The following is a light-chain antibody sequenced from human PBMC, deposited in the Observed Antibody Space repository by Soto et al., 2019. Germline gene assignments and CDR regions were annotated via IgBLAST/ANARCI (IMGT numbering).Light chain of an antibody. V-gene: IGKV3-15*01. CDR1: QRVSSN. J-gene: IGKJ1*01. CDR3: QQYNKWPRT. CDR2: GAS. Sequence: EIVMTQSPATLSVSPGERATLSCRASQRVSSNFAWYQQKPGQAPRLLIYGASARATGIPARFSGSGSGTEFTLTISSLQSEDVAVYYCQQYNKWPRTFGQGTKVEI.